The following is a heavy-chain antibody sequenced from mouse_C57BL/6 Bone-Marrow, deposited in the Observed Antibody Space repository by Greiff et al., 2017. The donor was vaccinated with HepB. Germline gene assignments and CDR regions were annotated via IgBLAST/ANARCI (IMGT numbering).Heavy chain of an antibody. CDR2: IWSGGST. Sequence: QVQLKESGPGLVQPSQSLSITCTVSGFSFTSYGVHWVRQSPGKGLEWLGVIWSGGSTDYNAAFISRLSISKDNSKSQVFFKMNSLQADDTAIYYCARKGLRQPYWYFDVWGTGTTVTVSS. D-gene: IGHD2-4*01. V-gene: IGHV2-2*01. CDR1: GFSFTSYG. CDR3: ARKGLRQPYWYFDV. J-gene: IGHJ1*03.